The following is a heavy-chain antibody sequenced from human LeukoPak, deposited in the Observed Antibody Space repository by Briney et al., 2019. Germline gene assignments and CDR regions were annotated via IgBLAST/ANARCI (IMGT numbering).Heavy chain of an antibody. D-gene: IGHD6-19*01. CDR3: ARVVAVAGKEGDY. CDR2: ISSSSSYI. CDR1: GFTFSSYS. V-gene: IGHV3-21*01. J-gene: IGHJ4*02. Sequence: PGRSLRLSCAASGFTFSSYSMYWVRQAPGKGLEWVSSISSSSSYIYYADSVKGRFTISRDNAKNSLYLQMNSLRAEDTAVYYCARVVAVAGKEGDYWGQGTLVTVSS.